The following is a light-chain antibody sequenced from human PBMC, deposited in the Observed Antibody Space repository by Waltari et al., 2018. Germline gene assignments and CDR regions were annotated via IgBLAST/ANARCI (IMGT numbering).Light chain of an antibody. J-gene: IGLJ2*01. CDR2: KNN. Sequence: QSVLTQPPSASGTPGQRVTIPCSGSSSNIGSNYVYWYQQLPGTAPKLLIYKNNRRPSVVPDRFSGSKSGTSASLAISGLRSEDEADYSCAAWDDSLSGVVFGGGTKLTVL. CDR1: SSNIGSNY. V-gene: IGLV1-47*01. CDR3: AAWDDSLSGVV.